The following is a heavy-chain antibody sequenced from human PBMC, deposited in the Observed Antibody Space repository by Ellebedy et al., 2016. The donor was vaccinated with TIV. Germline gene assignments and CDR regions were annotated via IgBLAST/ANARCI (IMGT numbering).Heavy chain of an antibody. Sequence: GGSLRLSCADSGFTFSSYWMHWVRQAPGKGLVWVSAISGSDGSTYYADSVKGRFPISRDNSKNTLYLQMNSLRAEDTAVYYCASYVDTAMVFDYWGQGTLVTVSS. CDR1: GFTFSSYW. V-gene: IGHV3-23*01. CDR3: ASYVDTAMVFDY. J-gene: IGHJ4*02. CDR2: ISGSDGST. D-gene: IGHD5-18*01.